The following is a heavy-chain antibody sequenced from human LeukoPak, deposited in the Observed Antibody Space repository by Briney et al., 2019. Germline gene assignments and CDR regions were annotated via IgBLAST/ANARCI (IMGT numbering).Heavy chain of an antibody. CDR3: AKDLEIVGATRGGAFDI. D-gene: IGHD1-26*01. V-gene: IGHV3-30*02. CDR2: IRYDGSNK. Sequence: PGGSPRLSCAASGFTFSSYGMHWVRQAPGKGLEWVAFIRYDGSNKYYADSVKGRFTISRDNSKNTLYLQMISLRAEDTAVYYCAKDLEIVGATRGGAFDIWGQGTMVTVSS. CDR1: GFTFSSYG. J-gene: IGHJ3*02.